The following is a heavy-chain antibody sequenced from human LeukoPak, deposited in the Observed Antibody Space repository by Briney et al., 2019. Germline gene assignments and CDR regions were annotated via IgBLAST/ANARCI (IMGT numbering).Heavy chain of an antibody. Sequence: GGSLRLSCAASGFTFSSYSMNWVRQAPGKGLEWVSSISSSSSYIYYADSVKGRFTISRDNSKNTLYLQMNSLRAEDTAVYYCAKDVRGGILGATIGYWGQGTLVTVSS. CDR3: AKDVRGGILGATIGY. J-gene: IGHJ4*02. D-gene: IGHD1-26*01. V-gene: IGHV3-21*01. CDR1: GFTFSSYS. CDR2: ISSSSSYI.